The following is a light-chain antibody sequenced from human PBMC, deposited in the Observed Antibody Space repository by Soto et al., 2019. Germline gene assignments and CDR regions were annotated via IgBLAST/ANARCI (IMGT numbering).Light chain of an antibody. CDR1: QSVSSY. V-gene: IGKV3-11*01. Sequence: FLATLTLSKGKRANLSCRASQSVSSYLAWYQQKPGQAPRLLIYDVSNRATGIPARFSGSGSGTDFTLTSSSLEPEDFAVYFCQQRTNWPPTFGQGTIVDIK. CDR2: DVS. J-gene: IGKJ1*01. CDR3: QQRTNWPPT.